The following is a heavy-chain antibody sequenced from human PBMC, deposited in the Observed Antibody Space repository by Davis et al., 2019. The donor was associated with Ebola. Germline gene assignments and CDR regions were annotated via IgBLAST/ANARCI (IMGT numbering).Heavy chain of an antibody. V-gene: IGHV4-34*01. CDR3: ARRDGYAPPRY. D-gene: IGHD5-24*01. Sequence: MPSETLSLTCAVYGGSFSGYYWSWIRQPPGKGLEWIGEINYSGSTNYNPSLKSRVTISVDTSKNQFSLKLSSVTAADTAVYYCARRDGYAPPRYWGQGTLVTVSS. CDR1: GGSFSGYY. CDR2: INYSGST. J-gene: IGHJ4*02.